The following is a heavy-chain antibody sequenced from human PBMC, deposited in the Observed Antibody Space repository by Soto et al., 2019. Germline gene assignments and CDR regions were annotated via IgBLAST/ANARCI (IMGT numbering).Heavy chain of an antibody. Sequence: GGSLRLSCAASGFTVSSNYMSWVRQAPGKGLEWVSVIYSGGSTYYADSVKGRFTIARDNSKNTLYLQMNSLRAEDPAVYYCAKDPLYSSGWLFDYWGQGTLVTVSS. V-gene: IGHV3-53*01. CDR1: GFTVSSNY. J-gene: IGHJ4*02. CDR3: AKDPLYSSGWLFDY. D-gene: IGHD6-19*01. CDR2: IYSGGST.